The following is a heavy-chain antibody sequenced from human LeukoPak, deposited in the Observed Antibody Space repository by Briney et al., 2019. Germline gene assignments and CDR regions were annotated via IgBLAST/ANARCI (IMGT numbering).Heavy chain of an antibody. CDR3: VREKSGGTYDY. V-gene: IGHV1-46*01. D-gene: IGHD3-16*01. CDR1: GYTFTAYY. Sequence: GASVKVSCKASGYTFTAYYIQWVRQAAGQGLEWMGTIRPGDTRTTYAQKFQGRVTMTWDMSTTTGYMELSSLRSEDTAVYYCVREKSGGTYDYWGQGTLVTVSS. J-gene: IGHJ4*02. CDR2: IRPGDTRT.